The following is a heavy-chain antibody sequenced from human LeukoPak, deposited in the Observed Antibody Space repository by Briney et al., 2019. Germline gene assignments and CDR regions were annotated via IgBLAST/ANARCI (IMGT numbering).Heavy chain of an antibody. D-gene: IGHD5-24*01. CDR2: IYRGGST. Sequence: PGGSLRLSCAASGFTVSSNYMSWVRQAPGKGLEWVSVIYRGGSTDYADSVKGRFTVSRDNSKNTLFLQMNSLRAEDTAVYYCSRVDENGYNFAWGQGTLVTVSS. J-gene: IGHJ5*02. V-gene: IGHV3-53*01. CDR3: SRVDENGYNFA. CDR1: GFTVSSNY.